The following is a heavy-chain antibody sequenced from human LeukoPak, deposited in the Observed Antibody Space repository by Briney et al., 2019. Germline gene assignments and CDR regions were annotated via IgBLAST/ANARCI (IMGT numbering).Heavy chain of an antibody. CDR1: GFTFSSYG. V-gene: IGHV3-30*02. Sequence: GRSLRLSCAASGFTFSSYGMHWVRQAPGKGLEWVAFIRYDGSNKYYADSVRGRFTISRDNSKNTLYLQMNSLRAEDTAVYYCAKGIGSYLDYWGQGTLVTVSS. CDR3: AKGIGSYLDY. J-gene: IGHJ4*02. D-gene: IGHD1-26*01. CDR2: IRYDGSNK.